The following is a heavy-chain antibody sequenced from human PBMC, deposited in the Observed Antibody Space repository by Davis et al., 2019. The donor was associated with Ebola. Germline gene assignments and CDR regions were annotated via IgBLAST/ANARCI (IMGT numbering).Heavy chain of an antibody. J-gene: IGHJ6*04. D-gene: IGHD5-18*01. Sequence: GESLKISCQAYGYSFDTFWTAWVRQMPGKGLEWMGIIYPFDSDAKYSPSFQGHVTISADKSISTAYLQWSSLKASDTAMYYCARHLGSYSYGSRYYYYYYGMDVWGKGTTVTVSS. CDR1: GYSFDTFW. CDR2: IYPFDSDA. CDR3: ARHLGSYSYGSRYYYYYYGMDV. V-gene: IGHV5-51*01.